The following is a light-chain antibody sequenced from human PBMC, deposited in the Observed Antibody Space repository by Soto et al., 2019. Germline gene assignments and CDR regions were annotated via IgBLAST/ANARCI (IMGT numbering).Light chain of an antibody. V-gene: IGLV2-14*01. CDR2: EVS. CDR3: NSYTSSSTPYV. Sequence: QSVLTQPASVSGSPGQSITISCTGTGSDVGGYNYVSWYQQHPGKAPKLMIYEVSNRPSGVSNRFSGSKSGNTASLTTSGLQAEDEADYYCNSYTSSSTPYVFGTGTKVTVL. CDR1: GSDVGGYNY. J-gene: IGLJ1*01.